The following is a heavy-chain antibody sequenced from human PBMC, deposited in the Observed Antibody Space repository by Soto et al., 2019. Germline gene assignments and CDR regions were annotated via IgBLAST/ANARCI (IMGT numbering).Heavy chain of an antibody. Sequence: SETLSLTCAVSGGSISSSNWWSWVRQPPGKGLEWIGEIYHSGSTNYNPSLKSRVTISVDKSKNQFSLKLSSVTAADKAVYYCARDITGWYRDYYYGMDVWGQGTTVT. V-gene: IGHV4-4*02. CDR1: GGSISSSNW. D-gene: IGHD6-19*01. CDR2: IYHSGST. J-gene: IGHJ6*02. CDR3: ARDITGWYRDYYYGMDV.